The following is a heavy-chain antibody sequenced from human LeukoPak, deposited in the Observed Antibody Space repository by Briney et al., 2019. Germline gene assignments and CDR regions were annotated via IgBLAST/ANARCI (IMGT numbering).Heavy chain of an antibody. CDR1: GVTFSTCW. J-gene: IGHJ4*02. CDR2: LSEDGSDK. CDR3: VAWSGTRGASVEYNY. V-gene: IGHV3-7*01. Sequence: PGGSLRLSCAASGVTFSTCWMTWVRQAPGQGLEWVAHLSEDGSDKYYVDSVKGRFTISRDNAQKSLYLQMYSLRAEDTAVYYCVAWSGTRGASVEYNYWGRGTLVTVS. D-gene: IGHD2-8*02.